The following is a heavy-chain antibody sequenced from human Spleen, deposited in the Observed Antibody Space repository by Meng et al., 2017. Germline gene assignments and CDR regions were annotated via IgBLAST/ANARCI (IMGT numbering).Heavy chain of an antibody. CDR2: IFPGDSDT. CDR3: ARQNSLDGFDV. J-gene: IGHJ6*02. D-gene: IGHD3-16*01. CDR1: GYNFVRQW. V-gene: IGHV5-51*01. Sequence: GESLKISCKASGYNFVRQWIGWVRQMPGKGPEWMGIIFPGDSDTRYSPSFQGQVTISVDRSISTAYLQWSSLKASDTAMYYCARQNSLDGFDVWGQGTTVTVSS.